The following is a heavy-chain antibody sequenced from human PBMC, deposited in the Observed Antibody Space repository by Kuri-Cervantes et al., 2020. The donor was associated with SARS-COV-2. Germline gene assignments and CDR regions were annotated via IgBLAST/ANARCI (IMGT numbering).Heavy chain of an antibody. CDR3: AGSSGRHIYYGMDV. Sequence: LRLSCSVSGASISNFYWSCIRQPPGKGLEWIGFIYHTGSTNYNPALKSRVTISVDTSKNQFSLKVTSVTAADTAVYYCAGSSGRHIYYGMDVWGQGTTVTVSS. CDR2: IYHTGST. V-gene: IGHV4-59*03. CDR1: GASISNFY. J-gene: IGHJ6*02.